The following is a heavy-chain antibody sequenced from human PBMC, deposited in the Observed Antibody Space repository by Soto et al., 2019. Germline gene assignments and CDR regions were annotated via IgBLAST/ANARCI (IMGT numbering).Heavy chain of an antibody. CDR1: GGTFGSYA. V-gene: IGHV1-69*01. CDR2: IIPILNSP. J-gene: IGHJ6*02. D-gene: IGHD2-8*01. Sequence: QVQLVQSGAEVKKPGSSVKVSCNASGGTFGSYAITWVRRAPGQGLEWLGGIIPILNSPAYAQKFQARVVTTADEITNTAYMELNSLRFDETAVYDCGRAAPYCTTATCPKFYDMDVWSQGTTVNVAS. CDR3: GRAAPYCTTATCPKFYDMDV.